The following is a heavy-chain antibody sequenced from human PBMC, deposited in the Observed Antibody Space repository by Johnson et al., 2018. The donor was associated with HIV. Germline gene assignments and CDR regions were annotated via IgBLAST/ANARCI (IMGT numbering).Heavy chain of an antibody. CDR3: ANGGIAARPGAFDI. Sequence: EVQLVESGGGVVRPGGSLRLSCAASGFTFNDYGMHWVRQAPGKGLEWVSGISWNSGSIGYADSVKGRFNISRDNAKNSLYLQMNSLRAEDTALYYCANGGIAARPGAFDIWGQGTMVTVSS. CDR2: ISWNSGSI. CDR1: GFTFNDYG. J-gene: IGHJ3*02. D-gene: IGHD6-6*01. V-gene: IGHV3-20*04.